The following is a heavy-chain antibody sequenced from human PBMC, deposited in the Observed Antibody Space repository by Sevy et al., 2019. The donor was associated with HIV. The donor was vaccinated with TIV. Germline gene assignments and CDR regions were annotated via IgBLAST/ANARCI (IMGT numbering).Heavy chain of an antibody. CDR2: ISAYNGNT. V-gene: IGHV1-18*01. Sequence: ASVKVSCKASGYTFTSYGISWVRQAPGQGLEWMGWISAYNGNTNYAQKLQGRVTMTTDTSTSTAYMELRSLSSDDTAVYYCARDPRYCSGGSCYSVLGYYYGMDVWGQGTTVTVSS. CDR3: ARDPRYCSGGSCYSVLGYYYGMDV. CDR1: GYTFTSYG. D-gene: IGHD2-15*01. J-gene: IGHJ6*02.